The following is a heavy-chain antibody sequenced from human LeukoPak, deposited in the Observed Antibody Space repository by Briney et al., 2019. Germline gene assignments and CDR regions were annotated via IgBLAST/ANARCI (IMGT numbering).Heavy chain of an antibody. V-gene: IGHV4-59*08. Sequence: PSETLSLTCTVSGGSISGYYWSWIRQPPGKGLEWIGYMDDSGSTNYNPSLTSRVTISEDTSKNQLSLKLGSVTAADTAVYYCARHSCGSGGAFQYWGQGTPVTVSS. CDR1: GGSISGYY. CDR2: MDDSGST. J-gene: IGHJ4*02. CDR3: ARHSCGSGGAFQY. D-gene: IGHD6-19*01.